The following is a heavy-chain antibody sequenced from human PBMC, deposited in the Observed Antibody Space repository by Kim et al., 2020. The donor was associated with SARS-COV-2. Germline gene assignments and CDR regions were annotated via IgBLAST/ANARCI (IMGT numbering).Heavy chain of an antibody. D-gene: IGHD2-15*01. CDR1: GLSIRNYY. Sequence: GGSLRLSCAASGLSIRNYYMNWVRQAPGKGLEWVSVMYSGGTTYYPDSVKGRFTISKDESTNTLYLQMNNLRVEDTAVYYCAKDRHLDPWGHGTLVTVSS. J-gene: IGHJ5*02. CDR2: MYSGGTT. V-gene: IGHV3-53*01. CDR3: AKDRHLDP.